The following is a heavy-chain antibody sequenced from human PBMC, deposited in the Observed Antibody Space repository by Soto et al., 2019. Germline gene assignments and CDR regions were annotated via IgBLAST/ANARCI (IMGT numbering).Heavy chain of an antibody. V-gene: IGHV5-51*01. J-gene: IGHJ6*02. D-gene: IGHD3-10*01. CDR2: IYPGDSDT. CDR3: AGGGVRGVITRTRDYYGMDV. Sequence: PGESLKISCKGSGYSFTNCWIGWVRQMPGKGLECLVFIYPGDSDTRYSPSFQGQVTISADKSISTAYLQWSSLKASDTAIYYCAGGGVRGVITRTRDYYGMDVWGQGTTVTVSS. CDR1: GYSFTNCW.